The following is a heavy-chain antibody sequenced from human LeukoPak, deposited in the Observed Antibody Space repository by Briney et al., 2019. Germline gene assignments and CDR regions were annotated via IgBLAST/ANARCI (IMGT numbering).Heavy chain of an antibody. CDR3: ATSEGY. Sequence: GGSLRLSCAASGFTLNTHWMSWVRQAPGKGLEWVVNIKQDGRDTYYVDSVKGRFTISRDNAKNSLNLQMNSLRAEDTAMYYCATSEGYWGQGTLVTVSS. CDR1: GFTLNTHW. CDR2: IKQDGRDT. J-gene: IGHJ4*02. V-gene: IGHV3-7*03.